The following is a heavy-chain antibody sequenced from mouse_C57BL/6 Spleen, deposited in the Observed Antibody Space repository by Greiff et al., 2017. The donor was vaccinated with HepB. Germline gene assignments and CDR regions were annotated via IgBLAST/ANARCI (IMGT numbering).Heavy chain of an antibody. J-gene: IGHJ2*01. Sequence: QVQLKQPGAELVRPGSSVKLSCKASGYTFTSYWMHWVKQRPIQGLEWIGNIDPSDSETHYNQKFKDKATLTVDKSSSTAYMQLSSLTSEDSAVYYCARNWDYYFDYWGQGTTLTVSS. CDR1: GYTFTSYW. V-gene: IGHV1-52*01. CDR3: ARNWDYYFDY. CDR2: IDPSDSET. D-gene: IGHD4-1*01.